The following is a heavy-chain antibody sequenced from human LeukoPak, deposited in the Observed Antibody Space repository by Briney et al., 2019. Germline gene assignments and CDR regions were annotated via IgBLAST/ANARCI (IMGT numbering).Heavy chain of an antibody. CDR3: AMLAGLLY. J-gene: IGHJ4*02. D-gene: IGHD2-15*01. CDR2: ISYDGSDE. V-gene: IGHV3-30-3*01. CDR1: GFSFSNYA. Sequence: GGSMRLYCAASGFSFSNYAMHWVRQAPGKGLDWVAVISYDGSDEYYADSVKGRFTLSRDNSKNTLYLQMNSLRSEDTAVYYCAMLAGLLYWGQGTLVTVSS.